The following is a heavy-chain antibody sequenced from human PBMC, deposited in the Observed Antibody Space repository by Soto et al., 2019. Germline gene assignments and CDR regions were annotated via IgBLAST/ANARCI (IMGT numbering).Heavy chain of an antibody. V-gene: IGHV3-23*01. CDR2: ISGSGGST. CDR3: AKDRDYYDSSGYYYVHFDY. CDR1: GFTFSSYA. J-gene: IGHJ4*02. D-gene: IGHD3-22*01. Sequence: GGSLRLSCVASGFTFSSYAMSWVRQAPGKGLEWVSAISGSGGSTYYADSVKGRFTISRDNSKNTLYLQMNSLRAEDTAVYYCAKDRDYYDSSGYYYVHFDYWGQGTLVTVSS.